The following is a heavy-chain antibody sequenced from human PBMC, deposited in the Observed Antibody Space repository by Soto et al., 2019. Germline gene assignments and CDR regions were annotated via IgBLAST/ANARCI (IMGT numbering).Heavy chain of an antibody. V-gene: IGHV4-30-2*01. Sequence: QLQLQESGSGLVKPSQTLSLTCAVSGGSISSGGYSWSWIRQPPGKGLEWIGYIYHSGSTYYNPSLESRVTISVDRSKNQFSRKLSSVTAADTAVYYCARRVRGGAFDYWGQGTLVTVSS. CDR3: ARRVRGGAFDY. CDR2: IYHSGST. CDR1: GGSISSGGYS. D-gene: IGHD2-2*01. J-gene: IGHJ4*02.